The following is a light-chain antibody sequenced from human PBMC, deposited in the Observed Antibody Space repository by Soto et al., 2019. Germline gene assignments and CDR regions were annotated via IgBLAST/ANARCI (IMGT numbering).Light chain of an antibody. CDR1: QTIITW. CDR2: RAS. CDR3: QQYNVYPWT. J-gene: IGKJ1*01. V-gene: IGKV1-5*03. Sequence: DIQMTQSPSSLSASVGDRVTITCRASQTIITWLAWYQQKPGKGLKVLIYRASNLQTGVPSRFSGSGSGTEFTLTINSLQPDDSATYFCQQYNVYPWTFGQGTKVET.